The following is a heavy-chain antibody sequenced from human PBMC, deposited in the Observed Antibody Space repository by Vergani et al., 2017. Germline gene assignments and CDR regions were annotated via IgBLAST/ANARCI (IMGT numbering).Heavy chain of an antibody. V-gene: IGHV5-51*01. Sequence: EVELVQSGPEMRKPGESLKISCKGSEYSFGNYWIGWVRQMPGIGLEWMGIIYPADSDTRYSPSFQGQVTISADKSISTAFLQWDSLKASDTALYYCARHTTYTDSWGQGTLVTVSS. J-gene: IGHJ4*02. CDR1: EYSFGNYW. CDR3: ARHTTYTDS. D-gene: IGHD1-1*01. CDR2: IYPADSDT.